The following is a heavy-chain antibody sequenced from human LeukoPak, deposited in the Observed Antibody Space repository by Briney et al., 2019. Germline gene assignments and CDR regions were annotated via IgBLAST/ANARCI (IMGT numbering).Heavy chain of an antibody. CDR3: ARVVVVPAAILRAFDI. CDR2: IYYSRST. Sequence: SETLSLTCTVSGGSISSGGYYWSWIRQHPGKGLEWIGYIYYSRSTYYNPSLKSRVTISVDTSKNQFSLKLSSVTAADTAVYYCARVVVVPAAILRAFDIWGQGTMVTVSS. V-gene: IGHV4-31*03. J-gene: IGHJ3*02. CDR1: GGSISSGGYY. D-gene: IGHD2-2*02.